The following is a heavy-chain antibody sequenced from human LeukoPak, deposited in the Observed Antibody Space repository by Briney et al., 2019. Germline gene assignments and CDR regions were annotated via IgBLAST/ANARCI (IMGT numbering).Heavy chain of an antibody. J-gene: IGHJ6*02. Sequence: SETLSLTCTVSGGXISSYYCSWIRQPPGKGLEWIGYIYYSGSTNYNPSLKSRVTISVDTSKNQFSLKLSSVTAADTAVYYCAREVGRTNYYYYGMDVWGQGTTVTVSS. CDR1: GGXISSYY. CDR2: IYYSGST. V-gene: IGHV4-59*01. D-gene: IGHD2-2*01. CDR3: AREVGRTNYYYYGMDV.